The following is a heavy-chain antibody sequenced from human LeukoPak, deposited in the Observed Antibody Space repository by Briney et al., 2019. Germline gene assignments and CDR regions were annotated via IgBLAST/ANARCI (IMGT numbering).Heavy chain of an antibody. CDR1: GFTFSSYG. J-gene: IGHJ4*02. V-gene: IGHV3-30*18. CDR2: ISYDGSNK. CDR3: AKDREFYYGSGSYILDY. Sequence: PGRSLRLSWAASGFTFSSYGMHWVRQAPGKGLEWVAVISYDGSNKYYADSVKGRFTISRDNSKNTLYLQMNSLRAEDTAVYYCAKDREFYYGSGSYILDYWGQGTLVTVSS. D-gene: IGHD3-10*01.